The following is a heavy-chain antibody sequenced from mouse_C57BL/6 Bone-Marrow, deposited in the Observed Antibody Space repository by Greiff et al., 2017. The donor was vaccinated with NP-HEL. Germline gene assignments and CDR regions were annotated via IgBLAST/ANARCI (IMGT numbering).Heavy chain of an antibody. CDR3: ASHYYGSSLRYWYFDV. CDR1: GFSLTSYG. J-gene: IGHJ1*03. D-gene: IGHD1-1*01. CDR2: IWSGGST. V-gene: IGHV2-2*01. Sequence: QVQLQQSGPGLVQPSQSLSITCTVSGFSLTSYGVHWVRQSPGKGLEWLGVIWSGGSTDYNAAFISRLSISKDNSKSQVFFKMNSLKADDTAIYYCASHYYGSSLRYWYFDVWGTGTTVTVSS.